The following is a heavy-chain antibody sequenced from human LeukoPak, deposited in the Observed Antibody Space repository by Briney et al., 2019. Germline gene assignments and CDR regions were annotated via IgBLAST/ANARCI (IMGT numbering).Heavy chain of an antibody. CDR2: INPNSGGT. J-gene: IGHJ3*02. Sequence: ASVKVSCKASGYTFTGYYMHWVRQAPGQGLEWMGWINPNSGGTNYAQKFQGRVTMTRDTSISTAYMELSSLRSEDTAVYYCARYLVEMATITAFDIWGQGTMVTVSS. V-gene: IGHV1-2*02. CDR3: ARYLVEMATITAFDI. CDR1: GYTFTGYY. D-gene: IGHD5-24*01.